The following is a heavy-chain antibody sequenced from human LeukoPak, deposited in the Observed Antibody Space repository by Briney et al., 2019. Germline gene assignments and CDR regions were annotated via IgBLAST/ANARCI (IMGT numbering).Heavy chain of an antibody. CDR1: GGSISSSSYY. J-gene: IGHJ4*02. CDR3: ARLSAYAAVGLDY. D-gene: IGHD6-13*01. Sequence: PSETLSLTCTVSGGSISSSSYYWGWIRQPPGKGLEWIGSIYYSGSTYYNPSLKSRVTISVDTSKNQFSLKLSSVTAADTAVYYCARLSAYAAVGLDYWGQGTLVTVSS. V-gene: IGHV4-39*01. CDR2: IYYSGST.